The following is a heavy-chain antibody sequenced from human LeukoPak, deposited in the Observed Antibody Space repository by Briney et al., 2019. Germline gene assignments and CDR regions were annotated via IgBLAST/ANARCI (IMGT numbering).Heavy chain of an antibody. CDR2: IYYSGST. D-gene: IGHD3-9*01. Sequence: KPSETLSLTCTVSGGSISSYYWSWIRQPPGKGLEWIGYIYYSGSTSYNPSLKSRVTISVDTSKNQFSLKLSSVTAADTAVYYCARGVGYDILTGYYERFGAFDIWGQGTMVTVSS. CDR3: ARGVGYDILTGYYERFGAFDI. CDR1: GGSISSYY. J-gene: IGHJ3*02. V-gene: IGHV4-59*01.